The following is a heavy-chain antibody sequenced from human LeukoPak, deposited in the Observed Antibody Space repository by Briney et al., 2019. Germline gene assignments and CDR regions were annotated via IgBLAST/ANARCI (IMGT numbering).Heavy chain of an antibody. Sequence: ASVKVSCKASGFTFTSSAMQWVRQARGHRLEWIGWIVVGSGNTNYAQKFQERVTITRDMSTSTVYMELSSLRSEDTAVYYCAAGYCSYGSCYLDAFDIWGQGTMVTVSS. CDR3: AAGYCSYGSCYLDAFDI. D-gene: IGHD2-15*01. CDR1: GFTFTSSA. CDR2: IVVGSGNT. V-gene: IGHV1-58*02. J-gene: IGHJ3*02.